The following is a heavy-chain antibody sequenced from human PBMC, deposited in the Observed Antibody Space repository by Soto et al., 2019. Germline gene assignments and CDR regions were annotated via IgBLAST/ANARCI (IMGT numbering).Heavy chain of an antibody. Sequence: GGSLRLSCTASGFSFSTNSMAWVRQAPGKGLEWLSYISTTSSTIYYADSVKGRFIISRDNAKNSLYLQMNSLRAEDTALYYCARRGTSGSYIWYFDLWGRGTLVTVSS. V-gene: IGHV3-11*01. J-gene: IGHJ2*01. CDR1: GFSFSTNS. CDR3: ARRGTSGSYIWYFDL. D-gene: IGHD1-26*01. CDR2: ISTTSSTI.